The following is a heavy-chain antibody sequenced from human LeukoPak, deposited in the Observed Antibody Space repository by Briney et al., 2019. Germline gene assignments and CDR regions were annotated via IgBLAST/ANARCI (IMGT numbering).Heavy chain of an antibody. CDR3: ARDGSRGGFWSGSSLHSMDV. Sequence: PSETLSLTCTVSGYSISSNYYWGWVRQPPGKGLEWIGSGHHSGSTFYNPSLKSRVTISVDTSKNQLSLKVTYVTAADTAVYYCARDGSRGGFWSGSSLHSMDVWGKGTTVTVSS. CDR1: GYSISSNYY. CDR2: GHHSGST. V-gene: IGHV4-38-2*02. D-gene: IGHD3-3*01. J-gene: IGHJ6*03.